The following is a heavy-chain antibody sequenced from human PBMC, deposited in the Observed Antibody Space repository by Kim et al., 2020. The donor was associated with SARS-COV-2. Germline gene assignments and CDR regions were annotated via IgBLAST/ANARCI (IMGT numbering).Heavy chain of an antibody. D-gene: IGHD6-19*01. CDR3: ARGLTGSYVAVLWYFDL. V-gene: IGHV3-7*01. CDR2: INQDGGEE. CDR1: GFNFGNHW. Sequence: GGSLRLSCEGSGFNFGNHWMSWVRQAPGKGLEWLANINQDGGEENYLGSVRGRFTISRDNAKKSVYLQLDTLRDEDTAVYYCARGLTGSYVAVLWYFDLWGRGTQVTVSS. J-gene: IGHJ2*01.